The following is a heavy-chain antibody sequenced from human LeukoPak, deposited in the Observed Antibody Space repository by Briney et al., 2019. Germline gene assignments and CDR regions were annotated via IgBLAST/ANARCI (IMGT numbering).Heavy chain of an antibody. Sequence: GGSLRLSCAASGFTFTSCAMTWVRQAPGKGLEWVSGISITGGTTYYADSAKGRFTISRDNSKNALYLQMNSLRAEDTAVYYCAKDWGYCSSTSCYKEDYWGQGTLVTVSS. CDR3: AKDWGYCSSTSCYKEDY. CDR1: GFTFTSCA. CDR2: ISITGGTT. V-gene: IGHV3-23*01. D-gene: IGHD2-2*02. J-gene: IGHJ4*02.